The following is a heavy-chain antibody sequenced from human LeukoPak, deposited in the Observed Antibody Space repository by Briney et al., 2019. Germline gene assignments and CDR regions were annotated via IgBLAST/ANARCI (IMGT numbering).Heavy chain of an antibody. J-gene: IGHJ6*02. Sequence: GGSLRLSCAASGFTFSSYGMHWVRRAPGKGLEWVAVIWYDGSNKYYADSVKGRFTISRDNSKNTLYLQMNSLRAEDTAVYYCARDQTYYDYVWGSSPLDYYYGMDVWGQGTTVTVSS. CDR1: GFTFSSYG. D-gene: IGHD3-16*01. CDR2: IWYDGSNK. CDR3: ARDQTYYDYVWGSSPLDYYYGMDV. V-gene: IGHV3-33*01.